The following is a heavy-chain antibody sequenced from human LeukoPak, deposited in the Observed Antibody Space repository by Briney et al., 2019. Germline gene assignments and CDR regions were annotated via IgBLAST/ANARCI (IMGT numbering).Heavy chain of an antibody. Sequence: GGSLRLFCAASGYAFSRFAMSLVRQTPGKGLEWVSGISGTGGDTYYADSVKGRFIVSRDNSKNTLYLQMNSLGAEDTAVYYCAKDNTPTVRVNWFDPWGQGTLVTVSS. CDR2: ISGTGGDT. CDR3: AKDNTPTVRVNWFDP. D-gene: IGHD4-17*01. CDR1: GYAFSRFA. V-gene: IGHV3-23*01. J-gene: IGHJ5*02.